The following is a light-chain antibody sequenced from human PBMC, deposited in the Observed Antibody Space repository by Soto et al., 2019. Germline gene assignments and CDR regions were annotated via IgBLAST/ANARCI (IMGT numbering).Light chain of an antibody. CDR3: QQRSNWPLT. CDR1: QSVSSF. V-gene: IGKV3-11*01. Sequence: ELVLTQSPATLSLSPGERATLSCRASQSVSSFFAWYQHKPGQAPRLLIYDASNRAAGIPARFSGSGSGTDFTLTISSLEPEDFAVYYCQQRSNWPLTFGGGTKVDIK. CDR2: DAS. J-gene: IGKJ4*01.